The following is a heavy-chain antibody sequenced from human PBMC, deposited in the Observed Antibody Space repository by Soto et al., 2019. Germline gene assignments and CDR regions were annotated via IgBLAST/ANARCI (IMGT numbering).Heavy chain of an antibody. D-gene: IGHD1-1*01. J-gene: IGHJ6*03. V-gene: IGHV1-18*01. CDR2: ISAYNGNT. CDR1: GYTLPRYG. CDR3: ARVDNWDLRSDYYYMDV. Sequence: KISCKASGYTLPRYGISGGRQATRLGLEWMGWISAYNGNTNYAQKLQGRVTMTTDTSTSTAYMELRSLRSDDTAVYYCARVDNWDLRSDYYYMDVWGNGTTVTVSS.